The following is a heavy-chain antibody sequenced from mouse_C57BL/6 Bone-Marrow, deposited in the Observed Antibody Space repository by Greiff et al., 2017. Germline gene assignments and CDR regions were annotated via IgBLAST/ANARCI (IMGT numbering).Heavy chain of an antibody. J-gene: IGHJ3*01. CDR1: GFTFSDYG. CDR2: ISSGSSTI. CDR3: AKYGLFAY. V-gene: IGHV5-17*01. D-gene: IGHD1-1*02. Sequence: EVKLVESGGGLVKPGGSLKLSCAASGFTFSDYGMHWVRQAPEKGLEWVAYISSGSSTIYYADTVKGRFTISRDNAKNTLFLQMNSLRSEDTAMYYCAKYGLFAYWGQGTLVTVSA.